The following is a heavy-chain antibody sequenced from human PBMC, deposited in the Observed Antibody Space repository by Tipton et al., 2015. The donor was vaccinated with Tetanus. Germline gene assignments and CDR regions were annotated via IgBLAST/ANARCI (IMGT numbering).Heavy chain of an antibody. V-gene: IGHV4-61*08. Sequence: GLVKPSETLSLTCTVSGGSVSRGGYYWSWIRQPPGKGLEWIGYIHYGGTTNYNPSLNIRVAISVDTSRTQFSLKMNSVTAADTAVYYCARVGNTMIGGQATYFDYWGPGALVTVSS. J-gene: IGHJ4*02. CDR1: GGSVSRGGYY. CDR2: IHYGGTT. D-gene: IGHD3-10*01. CDR3: ARVGNTMIGGQATYFDY.